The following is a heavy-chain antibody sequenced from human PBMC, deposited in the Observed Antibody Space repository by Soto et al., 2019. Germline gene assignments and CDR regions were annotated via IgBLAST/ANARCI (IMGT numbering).Heavy chain of an antibody. V-gene: IGHV3-21*01. J-gene: IGHJ6*02. D-gene: IGHD3-10*01. CDR1: GFTLTTYR. CDR2: ISSSSSHI. Sequence: XGSLILSCAASGFTLTTYRMNWVRQASGKGLEWVASISSSSSHIYYADSVKGRFTISRDNARNSLYLQMNSLRAEDTAVYYCVRERGLSSYYGMDVWGQGTTFTVSS. CDR3: VRERGLSSYYGMDV.